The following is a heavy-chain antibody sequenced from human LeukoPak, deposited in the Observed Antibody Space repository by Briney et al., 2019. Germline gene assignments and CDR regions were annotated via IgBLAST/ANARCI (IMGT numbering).Heavy chain of an antibody. CDR3: ARDASGSWYYFRNNWFDP. CDR2: MNPNSGNT. Sequence: ASVKVSCKASGYTFTSYDINWVRQATGQGLEWMGWMNPNSGNTGYAQKFQGRVTMTRNTSISTAYMELSSLRSEDTAVYYCARDASGSWYYFRNNWFDPWGQGTLVTISS. V-gene: IGHV1-8*01. D-gene: IGHD6-19*01. J-gene: IGHJ5*02. CDR1: GYTFTSYD.